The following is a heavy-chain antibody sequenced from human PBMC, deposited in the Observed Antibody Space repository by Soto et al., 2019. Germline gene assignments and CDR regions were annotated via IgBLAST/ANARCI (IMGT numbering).Heavy chain of an antibody. Sequence: QVQLVESGGGLVKPGGSLRLSCAASGFTFSDYYMSWIRQAPGKGLEWVSYISSSGSTIYYADSVKGRFTIPRDNAKHSLYLQMNSLRAEDTAVYYCARSPPLWRVFTYYFDSWGQGPLVTVSS. CDR3: ARSPPLWRVFTYYFDS. CDR2: ISSSGSTI. J-gene: IGHJ4*02. CDR1: GFTFSDYY. V-gene: IGHV3-11*01.